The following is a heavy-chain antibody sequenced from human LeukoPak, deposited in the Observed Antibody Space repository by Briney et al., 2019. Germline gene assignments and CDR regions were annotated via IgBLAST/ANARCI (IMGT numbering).Heavy chain of an antibody. J-gene: IGHJ4*02. V-gene: IGHV4-59*08. CDR3: ARSGLGIDY. Sequence: PSETLSLTCTVSGGSISSYYWSWIRQPPGKGLEWIGYIYYSGSTNYNPSLKSRVTISVDTSKNQFSLKLSSVTAADTAVYYCARSGLGIDYWGQGTLVTVSS. CDR2: IYYSGST. CDR1: GGSISSYY. D-gene: IGHD2-15*01.